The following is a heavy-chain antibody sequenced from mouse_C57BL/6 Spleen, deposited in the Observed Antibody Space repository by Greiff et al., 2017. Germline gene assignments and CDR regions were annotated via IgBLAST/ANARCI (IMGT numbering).Heavy chain of an antibody. CDR3: ARTTVVVDY. Sequence: QVQLQQPGAELVRPGTSVKLSCKASGYTFTSYWMHWVKQRPGQGLEWIGVIDPSDSYTNYNQKFKGKATLTVDTSSSTAYMQLSSLTSEDSAVYYCARTTVVVDYWGQGTTLTVSS. J-gene: IGHJ2*01. V-gene: IGHV1-59*01. CDR2: IDPSDSYT. CDR1: GYTFTSYW. D-gene: IGHD1-1*01.